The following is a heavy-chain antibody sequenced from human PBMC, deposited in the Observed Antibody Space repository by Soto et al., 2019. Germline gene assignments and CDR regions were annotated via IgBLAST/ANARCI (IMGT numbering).Heavy chain of an antibody. D-gene: IGHD5-18*01. CDR3: AGRERGYSDGPGMDV. V-gene: IGHV4-31*03. Sequence: QVQLQESGPGLVKPSQTLSLTCTVSGGSISSGGYYWSWIRQHPGKGLEWIGYIYYSGSTYYNPSLKSRVTKSLATSKNQFSLKLSSVTAADTAVYYCAGRERGYSDGPGMDVWCQGTTVTVSS. J-gene: IGHJ6*02. CDR1: GGSISSGGYY. CDR2: IYYSGST.